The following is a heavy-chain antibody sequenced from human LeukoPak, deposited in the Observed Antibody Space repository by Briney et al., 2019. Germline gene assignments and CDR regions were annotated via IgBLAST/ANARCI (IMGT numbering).Heavy chain of an antibody. CDR1: GGTFSSYA. CDR3: ASSLLDVLRFLEWFMDV. CDR2: IIPILGIA. V-gene: IGHV1-69*04. J-gene: IGHJ6*02. D-gene: IGHD3-3*01. Sequence: SVKVSCKASGGTFSSYAISWVRQAPGQGLEWMGRIIPILGIANYAQKFPGRVTITADKSTSTAYMELSSLRSEDTAVYYCASSLLDVLRFLEWFMDVWGQGTTVTVSS.